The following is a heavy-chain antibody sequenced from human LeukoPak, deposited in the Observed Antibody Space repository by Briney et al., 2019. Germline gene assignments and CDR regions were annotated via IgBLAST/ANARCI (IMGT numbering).Heavy chain of an antibody. CDR1: GFTFNNYG. V-gene: IGHV3-30*02. Sequence: GGSLRLSCAASGFTFNNYGMHWVRQAPGKGLEWVAFIRYNGNSQYYADSVKGRFTISRDNSKNTLYLQMNSLKGDDTAVYYCAKDSAFYYIDVWGKGTTVIISS. D-gene: IGHD3-10*01. CDR3: AKDSAFYYIDV. J-gene: IGHJ6*03. CDR2: IRYNGNSQ.